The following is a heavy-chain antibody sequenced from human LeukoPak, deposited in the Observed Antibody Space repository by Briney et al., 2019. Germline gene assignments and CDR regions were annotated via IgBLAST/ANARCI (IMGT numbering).Heavy chain of an antibody. CDR2: IYSGGST. D-gene: IGHD6-13*01. Sequence: GGSLRLSCAASGFTVSSNYMSWVRQAPGKGLEWVSVIYSGGSTYYADSVKGRFTISRDNSKNTLYLQMNSLRAEDTAVYYCARSWRVYSSSCWFDPWGQGTLVTVSS. V-gene: IGHV3-53*01. CDR1: GFTVSSNY. J-gene: IGHJ5*02. CDR3: ARSWRVYSSSCWFDP.